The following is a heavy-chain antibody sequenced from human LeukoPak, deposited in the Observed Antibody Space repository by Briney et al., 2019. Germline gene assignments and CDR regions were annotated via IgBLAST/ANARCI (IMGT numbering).Heavy chain of an antibody. CDR3: ARLGYSYGPYYYYGMDV. J-gene: IGHJ6*02. CDR1: GYSFTSYW. Sequence: GESLKISCKGSGYSFTSYWIGWVRQMPGKGLEWMGIIYPGDSDTRYSPSFQGQVTISADESISTAYLQWSSLKASDTAMYYCARLGYSYGPYYYYGMDVWGQGTTVTVSS. V-gene: IGHV5-51*01. D-gene: IGHD5-18*01. CDR2: IYPGDSDT.